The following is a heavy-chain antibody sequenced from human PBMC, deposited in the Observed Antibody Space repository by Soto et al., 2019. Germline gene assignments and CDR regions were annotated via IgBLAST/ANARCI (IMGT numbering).Heavy chain of an antibody. CDR3: AKDRSGIIAAYYFDY. V-gene: IGHV3-30*18. CDR2: ISYDGSNK. D-gene: IGHD6-6*01. Sequence: QVQLVESGGGVVQPGRSLRLSCAASGFTFSSYGMHWVRQAPGKGLDWVAVISYDGSNKYYADSVKGRFTISRENSNNTLYLEMNSLRAEDTAVYYCAKDRSGIIAAYYFDYWGQGTPVTVSS. J-gene: IGHJ4*02. CDR1: GFTFSSYG.